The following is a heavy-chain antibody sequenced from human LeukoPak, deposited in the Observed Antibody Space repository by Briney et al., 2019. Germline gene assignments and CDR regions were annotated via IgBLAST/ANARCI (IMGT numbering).Heavy chain of an antibody. CDR2: ISSSGSTI. CDR3: ASRIVGATTVDV. J-gene: IGHJ6*04. Sequence: GGSLRLSCAASGFTFSDYYMSWIRQAPGRGLEWVSYISSSGSTIYYADSVKGRFTISRDNAKNSLYLQMNSLRAEDTAVYYCASRIVGATTVDVWGKGTTVTVSS. D-gene: IGHD1-26*01. CDR1: GFTFSDYY. V-gene: IGHV3-11*04.